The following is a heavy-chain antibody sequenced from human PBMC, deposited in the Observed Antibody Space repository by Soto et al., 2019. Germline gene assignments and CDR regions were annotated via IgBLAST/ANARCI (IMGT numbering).Heavy chain of an antibody. D-gene: IGHD5-18*01. CDR2: IYYSGST. CDR1: GGSISSYY. CDR3: ASGGVDTAMVTGWFDT. Sequence: QVQLQESGPGLVKPSETLSLTCTVSGGSISSYYWSWIRQPPGKGLEWIGCIYYSGSTNYNPSLKSRVTISVDTSKNQFSLKLSSVTAADTAVYYCASGGVDTAMVTGWFDTWGQGTLVTVSS. V-gene: IGHV4-59*01. J-gene: IGHJ5*02.